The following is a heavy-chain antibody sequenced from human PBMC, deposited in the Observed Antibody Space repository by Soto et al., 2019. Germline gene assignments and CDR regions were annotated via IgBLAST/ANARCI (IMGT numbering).Heavy chain of an antibody. Sequence: SETLSLTCAFSGASLSGYYRSWIRQPPGKGLEWIGETNHSGSTNYNPSLKSRVTISVDTSKNQFSLKLSSVTAADTAVYYCARAPNYGNNHWFDPWGQGTLVTVSS. J-gene: IGHJ5*02. CDR3: ARAPNYGNNHWFDP. V-gene: IGHV4-34*01. CDR2: TNHSGST. CDR1: GASLSGYY. D-gene: IGHD1-7*01.